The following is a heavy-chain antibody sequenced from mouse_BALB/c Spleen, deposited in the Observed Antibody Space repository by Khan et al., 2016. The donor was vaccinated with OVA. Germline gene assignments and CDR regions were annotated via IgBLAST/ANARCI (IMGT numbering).Heavy chain of an antibody. CDR3: ARSTYRYAFVY. J-gene: IGHJ3*01. Sequence: VQLKESGPSLVKPSQTLSLTCSVTGDSITSGYWNWIRKFPGHKLEYMGYIIYTGYTYYNPSLKSRISITRHTSKNQYYLQWIAVTDEDTATYYCARSTYRYAFVYWGQVTLVTVSA. CDR2: IIYTGYT. D-gene: IGHD2-12*01. CDR1: GDSITSGY. V-gene: IGHV3-8*02.